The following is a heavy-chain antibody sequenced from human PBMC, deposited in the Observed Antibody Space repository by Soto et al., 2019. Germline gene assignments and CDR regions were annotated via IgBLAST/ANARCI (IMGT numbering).Heavy chain of an antibody. CDR3: ANSYYDSSGYSQYYYYYYGMDV. J-gene: IGHJ6*02. D-gene: IGHD3-22*01. V-gene: IGHV3-30-3*01. Sequence: PGGSLRLSCAASGFTFRSDAMHWVRQAPGKGLEWVAGISYDGSNKYYADSVKGRFTISRDNSKNTLYLQMNSLRAEDTAVYYCANSYYDSSGYSQYYYYYYGMDVWGQGTTVTVSS. CDR1: GFTFRSDA. CDR2: ISYDGSNK.